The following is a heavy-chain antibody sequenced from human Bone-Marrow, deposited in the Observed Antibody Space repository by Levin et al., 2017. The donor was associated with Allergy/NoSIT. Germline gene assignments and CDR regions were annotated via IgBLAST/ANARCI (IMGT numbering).Heavy chain of an antibody. J-gene: IGHJ2*01. CDR2: IKRDGLER. CDR1: GFTFNTYW. Sequence: SCAASGFTFNTYWMSWVRQAPGKGLEWVATIKRDGLERFYVDSVKGRFIISRDNAKNSLYLHMSSLRAEDTAVYYCSRNLDYSSSWYYWYFGLWGRGSLVSVSS. V-gene: IGHV3-7*04. D-gene: IGHD6-13*01. CDR3: SRNLDYSSSWYYWYFGL.